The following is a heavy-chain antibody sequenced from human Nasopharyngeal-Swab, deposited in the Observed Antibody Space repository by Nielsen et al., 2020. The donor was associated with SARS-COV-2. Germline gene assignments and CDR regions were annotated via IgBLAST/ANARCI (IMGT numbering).Heavy chain of an antibody. V-gene: IGHV4-34*01. D-gene: IGHD2-2*01. CDR1: GGSFSGYF. J-gene: IGHJ6*03. Sequence: SETLSLTCGFYGGSFSGYFWTWIRQPPGKGLEWIGEINYSGHTTYNPSLKSRVSISVDTSKRQFSLRLTSVTAADTAVYYCARGLSGIVPAPILGLGPYYSYYYMDVWGKGTTVTVSS. CDR2: INYSGHT. CDR3: ARGLSGIVPAPILGLGPYYSYYYMDV.